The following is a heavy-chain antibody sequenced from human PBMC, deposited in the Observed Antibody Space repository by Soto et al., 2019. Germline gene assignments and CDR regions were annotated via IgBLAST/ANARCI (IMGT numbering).Heavy chain of an antibody. CDR3: ARDRVQIWLYVGIFDD. CDR2: ISNDGSNK. Sequence: QVQVVESGGGVVQPGRSLRLSCAASGFTFSNYGMHWVRQAPGKGLEWVAVISNDGSNKNHADSVMGRFTISRDNSRNTLYLQMNSLRADDTAVYYCARDRVQIWLYVGIFDDWGQGTMVTVSS. J-gene: IGHJ4*02. CDR1: GFTFSNYG. D-gene: IGHD3-9*01. V-gene: IGHV3-30*03.